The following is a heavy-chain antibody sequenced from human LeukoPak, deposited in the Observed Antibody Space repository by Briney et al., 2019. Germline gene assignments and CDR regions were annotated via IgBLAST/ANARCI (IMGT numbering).Heavy chain of an antibody. CDR1: GYTFTSYY. Sequence: ASVKVSCKASGYTFTSYYMHWVRQAPGQGLEWMGIINPSGGSTSYAQKFQGRVTMTRDTSTSTVYMELSSLRSEDTAVYYCARDKDCSSTSCYANYYYYGMDVWGQGTTVTVSS. CDR2: INPSGGST. CDR3: ARDKDCSSTSCYANYYYYGMDV. D-gene: IGHD2-2*01. V-gene: IGHV1-46*01. J-gene: IGHJ6*02.